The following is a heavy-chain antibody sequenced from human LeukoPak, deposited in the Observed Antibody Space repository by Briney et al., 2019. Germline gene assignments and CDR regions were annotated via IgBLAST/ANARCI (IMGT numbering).Heavy chain of an antibody. Sequence: GGSLRLSCAAAGFTFSSYWMSWVRQAPGKGLEWVANIKQDGSEKYYVDSVKGRFTISRDNAKNSLYLQMNSLRAEDTAVYYCARDESSNYWYYYYGMDVWGQGTTVTVSS. CDR2: IKQDGSEK. CDR1: GFTFSSYW. D-gene: IGHD4-11*01. V-gene: IGHV3-7*01. J-gene: IGHJ6*02. CDR3: ARDESSNYWYYYYGMDV.